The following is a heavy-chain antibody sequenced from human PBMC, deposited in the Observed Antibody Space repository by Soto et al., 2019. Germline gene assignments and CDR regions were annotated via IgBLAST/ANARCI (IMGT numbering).Heavy chain of an antibody. Sequence: SLRLSCAASGFTFDEYAMHWVRQAPGKGLEWVSAIGWNGASIGYADSVKDRFTISRDNAKNSLYLQMNSPRPEDTAFYYCAKGAAGTGEFDSWGQGTLVTVSS. J-gene: IGHJ4*02. V-gene: IGHV3-9*01. CDR1: GFTFDEYA. CDR3: AKGAAGTGEFDS. D-gene: IGHD6-13*01. CDR2: IGWNGASI.